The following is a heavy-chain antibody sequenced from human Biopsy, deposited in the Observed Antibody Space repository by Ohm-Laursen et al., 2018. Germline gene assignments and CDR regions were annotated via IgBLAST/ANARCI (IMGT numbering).Heavy chain of an antibody. CDR2: IYYSGST. D-gene: IGHD4-11*01. Sequence: SDTLSLTCSVSGVYISDYYWSWIRQPPGRGLEWVGSIYYSGSTNYNPSLKSRVTISADTSKSQLSLHLTSVTAADTAVYYCARDSGILNYGNFKYYHYYGMDVWGQGTKVTVSS. CDR3: ARDSGILNYGNFKYYHYYGMDV. CDR1: GVYISDYY. J-gene: IGHJ6*02. V-gene: IGHV4-59*12.